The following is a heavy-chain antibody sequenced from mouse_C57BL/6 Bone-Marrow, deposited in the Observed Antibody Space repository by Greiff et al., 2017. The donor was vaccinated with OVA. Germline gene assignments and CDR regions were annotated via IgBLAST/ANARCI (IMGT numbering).Heavy chain of an antibody. CDR2: IYPGSGST. CDR1: GYTFTSYW. D-gene: IGHD1-1*01. CDR3: ARGRGIYYGSSSSFAY. Sequence: QVQLQQPGAELVKPGASVKMSCKASGYTFTSYWITWVKQRPGQGLEWIGDIYPGSGSTNYNEKFKSKATLTVDTSSSTAYMQLSSLTSEDSAVYYCARGRGIYYGSSSSFAYWGQGTLVTVSA. J-gene: IGHJ3*01. V-gene: IGHV1-55*01.